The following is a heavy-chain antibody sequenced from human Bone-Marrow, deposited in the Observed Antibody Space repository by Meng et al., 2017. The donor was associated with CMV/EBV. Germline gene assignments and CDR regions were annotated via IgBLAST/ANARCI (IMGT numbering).Heavy chain of an antibody. D-gene: IGHD3-22*01. J-gene: IGHJ4*02. CDR3: ARDPPDSSGYFDY. V-gene: IGHV3-30-3*01. CDR1: GFTFSSYA. CDR2: ISYDGSNK. Sequence: GESLKISCAASGFTFSSYAMHWVRQAPGKGLEWVAVISYDGSNKYYADSVKGRFTISRDNSKNTLYLQMNSLRAEDTAVYYCARDPPDSSGYFDYWGQGTLVTVSS.